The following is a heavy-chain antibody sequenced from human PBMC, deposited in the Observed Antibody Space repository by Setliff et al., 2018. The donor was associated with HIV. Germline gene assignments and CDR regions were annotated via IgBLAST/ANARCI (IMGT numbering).Heavy chain of an antibody. D-gene: IGHD1-26*01. J-gene: IGHJ6*03. CDR3: ARGARLLAAYSDRWDYFYMEV. CDR1: GGSFTDYY. CDR2: INHSGST. Sequence: PSETLSLTCAVFGGSFTDYYWIWIRQPPGKGLEWIGEINHSGSTHYNPSLKSRFIISVDTSKNRFSLKVNSMTAADTAVYYCARGARLLAAYSDRWDYFYMEVWGKGTTVTVSS. V-gene: IGHV4-34*01.